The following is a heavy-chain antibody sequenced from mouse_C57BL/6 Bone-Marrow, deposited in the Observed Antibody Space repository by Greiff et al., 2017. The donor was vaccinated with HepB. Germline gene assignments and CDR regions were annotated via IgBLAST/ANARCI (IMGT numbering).Heavy chain of an antibody. CDR2: IWSGGST. D-gene: IGHD1-1*01. Sequence: QVQLKESGPGLVQPSQRLSITCTVSGFSLTSYGVHWVRQSPGKGLEWLGVIWSGGSTDYNAAFISRLSISKDNSKSQVFFKMNSLQADDTAIYYCARAPTVVATGYFDVWGTGTTVTVSS. V-gene: IGHV2-2*01. J-gene: IGHJ1*03. CDR1: GFSLTSYG. CDR3: ARAPTVVATGYFDV.